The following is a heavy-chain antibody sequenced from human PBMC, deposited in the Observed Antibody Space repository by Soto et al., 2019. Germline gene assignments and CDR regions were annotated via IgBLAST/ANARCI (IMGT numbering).Heavy chain of an antibody. CDR1: GFTFSSYS. J-gene: IGHJ4*02. CDR2: ISSSSSYI. CDR3: ARTGLYYDFWSGPPYYFDY. D-gene: IGHD3-3*01. Sequence: PGGSLRLSCAASGFTFSSYSMNWVRQAPGKGLEWVSSISSSSSYIYYADSVKGRFTISRDNAKNSLYLQMNSLRAEDTAVYYCARTGLYYDFWSGPPYYFDYWGQGTLVTVSS. V-gene: IGHV3-21*01.